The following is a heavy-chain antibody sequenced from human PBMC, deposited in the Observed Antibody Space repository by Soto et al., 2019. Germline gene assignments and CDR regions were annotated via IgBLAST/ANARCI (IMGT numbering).Heavy chain of an antibody. J-gene: IGHJ4*02. V-gene: IGHV4-31*03. CDR3: ARALRPYYYDSSGYCFDY. D-gene: IGHD3-22*01. CDR2: IYYSGST. Sequence: SETLSLTYTVSGGSISSGGYYWTCIRQHPGKGLEWIGYIYYSGSTYYNPSLKSRVTISVDTSKNQFSLKLSSVTAADTAVYYCARALRPYYYDSSGYCFDYWGQGTLVTVSS. CDR1: GGSISSGGYY.